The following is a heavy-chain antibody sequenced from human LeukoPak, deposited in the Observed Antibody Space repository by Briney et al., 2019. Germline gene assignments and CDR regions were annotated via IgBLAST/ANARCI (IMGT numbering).Heavy chain of an antibody. CDR1: GFTFSSYW. CDR2: IKQDGSEK. D-gene: IGHD1-14*01. J-gene: IGHJ6*02. V-gene: IGHV3-7*01. CDR3: ARGPGEADV. Sequence: GGSLRLSCAAPGFTFSSYWMSWVRQAPGKGLEWVANIKQDGSEKYYVDSVKGRFTISRDNAKNSLYLQMNSLRAEDTAVYYCARGPGEADVWGQGTTVTVSS.